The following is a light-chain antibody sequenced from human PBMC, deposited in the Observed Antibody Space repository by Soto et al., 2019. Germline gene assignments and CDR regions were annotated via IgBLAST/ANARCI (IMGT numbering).Light chain of an antibody. CDR2: DAS. V-gene: IGKV3-15*01. CDR3: QQYNHWPLYT. J-gene: IGKJ2*01. Sequence: EVVMTQSPATLSVSPGERATLSCRASQSVSRNLAWYQQRPGRAPRLLIYDASTRSTNIPTRFSGSGSVTEFTLTISSLQSEDVAVYYCQQYNHWPLYTLGLGNRLEIK. CDR1: QSVSRN.